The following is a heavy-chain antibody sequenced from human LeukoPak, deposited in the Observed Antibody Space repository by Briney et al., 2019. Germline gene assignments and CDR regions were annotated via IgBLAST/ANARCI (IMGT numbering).Heavy chain of an antibody. J-gene: IGHJ5*02. Sequence: PSETLSLTRTVSGGSISSYYWSWIRQPPGKGLEWIAYIYYSGSTNYNPSLKSRVTISVDTSKNQFSLKLNSVTAADTAVYYCARDKHGSGSAHTFGPWGQGTLVTVSS. CDR2: IYYSGST. CDR3: ARDKHGSGSAHTFGP. V-gene: IGHV4-59*01. D-gene: IGHD3-10*01. CDR1: GGSISSYY.